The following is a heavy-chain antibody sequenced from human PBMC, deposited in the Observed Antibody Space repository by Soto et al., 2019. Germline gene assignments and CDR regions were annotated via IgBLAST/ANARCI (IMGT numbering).Heavy chain of an antibody. D-gene: IGHD1-7*01. J-gene: IGHJ4*02. CDR3: AEGGGGLELRD. CDR1: GLTFSNYY. V-gene: IGHV3-23*01. Sequence: EVQLLESGGGLVQPGGSLRLSCAASGLTFSNYYMNWVRQAPGKGLEWVSVVSGSGAIIYYADSVKGRFTITRDNSKNMLYLQMNSLRAEDMAVYYCAEGGGGLELRDWGQGTLVTVSS. CDR2: VSGSGAII.